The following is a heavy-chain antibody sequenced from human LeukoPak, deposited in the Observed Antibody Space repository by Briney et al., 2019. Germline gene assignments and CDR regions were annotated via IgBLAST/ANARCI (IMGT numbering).Heavy chain of an antibody. D-gene: IGHD1-26*01. CDR1: GFTFSSNG. V-gene: IGHV3-74*01. CDR3: VRDLGGRSGH. CDR2: INEDGSTT. Sequence: GGSRRLSCAASGFTFSSNGRHWVRKAPGKGLVWVSRINEDGSTTNYADSVKGRSTIFRDNAKNTLYLQMNSLRAEDTAVYYCVRDLGGRSGHWGQGTLVTVSS. J-gene: IGHJ4*02.